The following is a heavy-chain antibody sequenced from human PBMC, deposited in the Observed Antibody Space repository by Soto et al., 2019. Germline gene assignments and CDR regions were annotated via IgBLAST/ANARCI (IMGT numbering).Heavy chain of an antibody. CDR1: GFTFSSYA. CDR3: ARTLYSYGTDY. J-gene: IGHJ4*02. V-gene: IGHV3-23*01. D-gene: IGHD5-18*01. Sequence: EVQLLESGGGLVQPGGSLRLSCAAPGFTFSSYAMSWVRQAPGEGLEWVSAISGSGGSTYYADSVKGRFTISRDNSKNTLYLQMNSLRAEDTAVYYCARTLYSYGTDYWGQGTLVTVSS. CDR2: ISGSGGST.